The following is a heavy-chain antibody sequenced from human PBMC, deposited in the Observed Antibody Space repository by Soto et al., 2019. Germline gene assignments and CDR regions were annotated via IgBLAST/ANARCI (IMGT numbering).Heavy chain of an antibody. J-gene: IGHJ4*02. CDR1: GFPFSSYS. CDR3: AREKFPKLWFGGPFDY. Sequence: GGSLRLSCAASGFPFSSYSMNWVRQAPGKGLEWVSYISSSSSTIYYADSVKGRFAISRDNAKNSLYLQMNSLRAEDTAVYYCAREKFPKLWFGGPFDYWGQGTLVTVSS. CDR2: ISSSSSTI. V-gene: IGHV3-48*01. D-gene: IGHD3-10*01.